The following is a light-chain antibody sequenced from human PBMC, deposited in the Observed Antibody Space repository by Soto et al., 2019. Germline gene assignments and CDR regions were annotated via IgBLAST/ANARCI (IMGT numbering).Light chain of an antibody. CDR1: QSISSW. V-gene: IGKV1-5*01. Sequence: DIQMAQSPSTLSASVGDRVTITCRASQSISSWLAWYQQKPGEAPKLLIYDASSVKYRVPSRFSGSGSGTEFSLTISSLQPDDFATYYCQQYHSPSLFTFGQGTNLEIK. J-gene: IGKJ2*01. CDR3: QQYHSPSLFT. CDR2: DAS.